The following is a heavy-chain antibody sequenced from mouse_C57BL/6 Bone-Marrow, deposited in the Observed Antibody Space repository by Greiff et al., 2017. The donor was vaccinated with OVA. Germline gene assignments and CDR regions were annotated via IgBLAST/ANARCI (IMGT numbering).Heavy chain of an antibody. V-gene: IGHV1-50*01. J-gene: IGHJ2*01. D-gene: IGHD2-4*01. CDR1: GYTFTSYW. CDR2: IDPSDSYT. CDR3: ARGAIYYDYGGFDY. Sequence: VQLQQPGAELVKPGASVKLSCKASGYTFTSYWMQWVKQRPGQGLEWIGEIDPSDSYTNYNQKFTGQATLTVDTSSSTAYMQLSSLTSEDSAVYYCARGAIYYDYGGFDYWGQGTTLTVSS.